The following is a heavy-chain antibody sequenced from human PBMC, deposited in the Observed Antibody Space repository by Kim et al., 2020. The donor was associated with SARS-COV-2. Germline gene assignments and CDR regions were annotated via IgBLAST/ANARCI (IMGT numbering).Heavy chain of an antibody. D-gene: IGHD2-2*02. Sequence: ASVKVSCKASGYTFTSYAMNWVRQAPGQGLEWMGWINTNTGNPTYAQGFTGRFVFPLDTSVSTAYLQISSLKAEDTAVYYCARAPPRTPYCSSTSCYTSWIFGFGADVWGQGTTVTVSS. CDR3: ARAPPRTPYCSSTSCYTSWIFGFGADV. CDR1: GYTFTSYA. V-gene: IGHV7-4-1*02. J-gene: IGHJ6*02. CDR2: INTNTGNP.